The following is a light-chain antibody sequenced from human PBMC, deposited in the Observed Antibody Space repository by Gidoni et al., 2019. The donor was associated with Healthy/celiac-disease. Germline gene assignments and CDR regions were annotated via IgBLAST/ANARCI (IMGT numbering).Light chain of an antibody. CDR3: QQYNNSPPGT. Sequence: EIVMTQSPATLSVSPGERATVSCRASQSVSSNLAWYQQKPGQAPRLLIYGASTKATGIPARFSGSGSGTEFTLTSSSLQSEGLAVDYFQQYNNSPPGTFGQGIKVEIK. CDR1: QSVSSN. CDR2: GAS. J-gene: IGKJ1*01. V-gene: IGKV3-15*01.